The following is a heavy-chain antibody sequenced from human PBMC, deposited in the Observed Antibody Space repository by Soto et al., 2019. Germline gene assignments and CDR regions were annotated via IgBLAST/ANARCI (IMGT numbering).Heavy chain of an antibody. CDR2: IDPSDSYT. D-gene: IGHD1-7*01. Sequence: PGESLKISCQGSGYSFTSYWISWVRQMPGKGLEWMGTIDPSDSYTNYSPSFQGHVTISADKSISTAYLQWSSLKASDTAMYYCARRSGTTGMDYYYYGMDVWGQGTTVTVSS. CDR1: GYSFTSYW. V-gene: IGHV5-10-1*01. CDR3: ARRSGTTGMDYYYYGMDV. J-gene: IGHJ6*02.